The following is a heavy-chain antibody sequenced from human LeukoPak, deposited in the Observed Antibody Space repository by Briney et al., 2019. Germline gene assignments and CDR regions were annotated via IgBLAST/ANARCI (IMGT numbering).Heavy chain of an antibody. CDR2: IYTSGST. CDR3: ARELYPGSVGIAVAGKEVGYDYMDV. D-gene: IGHD6-19*01. CDR1: GGSIRSYY. J-gene: IGHJ6*03. V-gene: IGHV4-4*07. Sequence: SETLSLTCTVSGGSIRSYYWRWIRQPAGKGLEWIGRIYTSGSTNYNPSPTSRVTMSVDTSKNQFSLKLSSVTAADTAVYYCARELYPGSVGIAVAGKEVGYDYMDVWGKGTTVTVSS.